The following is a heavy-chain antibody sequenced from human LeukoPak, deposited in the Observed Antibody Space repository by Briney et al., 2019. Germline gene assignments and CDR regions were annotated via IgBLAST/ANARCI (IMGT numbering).Heavy chain of an antibody. J-gene: IGHJ5*02. CDR1: GGSISSYY. CDR3: ARDWVDGPEAATPMGWFDP. Sequence: KPSEILSLTCSVSGGSISSYYWSWIRQPPGKGLEWIGYIYYSGSTNYNPSLKSRVTISVDTSKNQFSLKLSSVTAADTAVYYCARDWVDGPEAATPMGWFDPWGQGTLVTVSS. V-gene: IGHV4-59*01. D-gene: IGHD2-15*01. CDR2: IYYSGST.